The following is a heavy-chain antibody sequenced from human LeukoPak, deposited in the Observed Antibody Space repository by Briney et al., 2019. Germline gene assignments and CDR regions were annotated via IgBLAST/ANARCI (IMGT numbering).Heavy chain of an antibody. CDR1: GGSFSGYY. CDR2: INHSGST. CDR3: AGLEYSIPPHYYGTDV. J-gene: IGHJ6*02. Sequence: SETLSLTCAVYGGSFSGYYWSWIRQPPGKGLEWIGEINHSGSTNYNPSLKSRVTISVDTSKNQFSLRLSFVTAADTAVYYCAGLEYSIPPHYYGTDVWGQGTTVTVSS. V-gene: IGHV4-34*01. D-gene: IGHD6-6*01.